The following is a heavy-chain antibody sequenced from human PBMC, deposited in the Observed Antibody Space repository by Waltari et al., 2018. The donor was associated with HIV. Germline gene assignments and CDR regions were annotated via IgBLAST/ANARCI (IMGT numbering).Heavy chain of an antibody. CDR2: VSGSGAKS. CDR3: AKAYYENTAYYYDF. D-gene: IGHD3-22*01. V-gene: IGHV3-23*01. J-gene: IGHJ4*02. Sequence: EVQLLESGGGLVQPGGSRRLSRAASGFAYVSYAITWVRQSPERGLEWVGAVSGSGAKSFYADSVKGRFTISRDNSKNTVFLQMNSLRAADTAIYYCAKAYYENTAYYYDFWGRGTRVTVSS. CDR1: GFAYVSYA.